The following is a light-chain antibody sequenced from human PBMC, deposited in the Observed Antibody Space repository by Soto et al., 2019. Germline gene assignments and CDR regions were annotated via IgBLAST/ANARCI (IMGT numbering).Light chain of an antibody. CDR1: QSVSSSY. Sequence: ETVLTQSPGTLSLSPGERATLSCRASQSVSSSYLAWYQQKPGQAPRLLIYGASSRATGIPDRFSGSGSGTDFSLTISRQEPEDFAVYYCQQYGSSSWTFGQGTKVEIK. J-gene: IGKJ1*01. V-gene: IGKV3-20*01. CDR2: GAS. CDR3: QQYGSSSWT.